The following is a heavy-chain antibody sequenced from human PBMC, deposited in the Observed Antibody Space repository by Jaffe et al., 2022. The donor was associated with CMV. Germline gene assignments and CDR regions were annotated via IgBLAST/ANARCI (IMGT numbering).Heavy chain of an antibody. D-gene: IGHD3-10*01. CDR3: ARHRRFGELCAFDI. V-gene: IGHV4-39*01. CDR2: IYYSGST. CDR1: GGSISSSSYY. J-gene: IGHJ3*02. Sequence: QLQLQESGPGLVKPSETLSLTCTVSGGSISSSSYYWGWIRQPPGKGLEWIGSIYYSGSTYYNPSLKSRVTISVDTSKNQFSLKLSSVTAADTAVYYCARHRRFGELCAFDIWGQGTMVTVSS.